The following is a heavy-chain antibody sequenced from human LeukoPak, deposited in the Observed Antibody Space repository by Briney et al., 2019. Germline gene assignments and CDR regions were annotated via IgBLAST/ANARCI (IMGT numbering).Heavy chain of an antibody. CDR2: ISAYNGNT. D-gene: IGHD3-10*01. Sequence: ASVRVSCKASGYTFTSYGISWVRQAPGQGLEWMGWISAYNGNTNYAQKLQGRVTMTTDTSTSTAYMELRSLRSVDTAVYYCASQGTPSGELAYYGSGSSLGVFDIWGQGTMVTVSS. V-gene: IGHV1-18*01. CDR3: ASQGTPSGELAYYGSGSSLGVFDI. J-gene: IGHJ3*02. CDR1: GYTFTSYG.